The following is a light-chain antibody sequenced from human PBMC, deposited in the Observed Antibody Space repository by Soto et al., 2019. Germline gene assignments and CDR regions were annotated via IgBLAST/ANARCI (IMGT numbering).Light chain of an antibody. J-gene: IGKJ1*01. V-gene: IGKV1-39*01. CDR1: LTISSY. CDR3: QQRHSICWT. Sequence: IQITQSPSSLSAFVRNRDTITCRASLTISSYLNWYQQKSGKAPTLLISSASSLETGVLPRFSDSGSGTDFTLTIISLLPEDYIADYCQQRHSICWTFGQGTKVDIK. CDR2: SAS.